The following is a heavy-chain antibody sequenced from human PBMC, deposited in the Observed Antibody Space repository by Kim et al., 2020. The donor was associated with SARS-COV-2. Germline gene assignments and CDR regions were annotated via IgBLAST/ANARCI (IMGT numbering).Heavy chain of an antibody. J-gene: IGHJ6*02. Sequence: YADVVNGRFTISRDNSKNTLYLQMNSLRAEDTAVYYCARDSGWYYYGMDVWGQGTTVTVSS. D-gene: IGHD2-15*01. CDR3: ARDSGWYYYGMDV. V-gene: IGHV3-33*01.